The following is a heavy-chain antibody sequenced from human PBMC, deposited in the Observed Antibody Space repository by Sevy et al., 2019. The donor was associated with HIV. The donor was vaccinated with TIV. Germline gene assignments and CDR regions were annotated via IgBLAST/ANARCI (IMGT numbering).Heavy chain of an antibody. J-gene: IGHJ4*02. Sequence: GGSLRLSCAASGFTFSNAWMSWVRQAPGKGLEWVGRIKSKTDGGTTDYAAPVKGRFTISREDSNNTLYLQMNSLKTEDTAIDYCTSDWKKRGLSGLLDYWGQGTLVTISS. CDR3: TSDWKKRGLSGLLDY. CDR1: GFTFSNAW. D-gene: IGHD1-1*01. CDR2: IKSKTDGGTT. V-gene: IGHV3-15*01.